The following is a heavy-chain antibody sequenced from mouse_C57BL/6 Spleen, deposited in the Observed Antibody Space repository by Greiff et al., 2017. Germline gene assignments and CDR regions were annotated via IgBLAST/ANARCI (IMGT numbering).Heavy chain of an antibody. V-gene: IGHV1-69*01. CDR2: IDPSDSYT. CDR1: GYTFTSYW. J-gene: IGHJ2*01. D-gene: IGHD1-1*01. CDR3: SRSSANYSSSYGELDY. Sequence: QVQLQQPGAELVMPGASVKLSCKASGYTFTSYWMHWVKQRPGPGLEWIGEIDPSDSYTNYNQKFKGKYTLTVDKSSSTAYMQLSSLTSEDSAVYYCSRSSANYSSSYGELDYWGQGTTLTVSS.